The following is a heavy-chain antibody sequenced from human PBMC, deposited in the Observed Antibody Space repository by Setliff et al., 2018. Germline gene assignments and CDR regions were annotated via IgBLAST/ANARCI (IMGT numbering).Heavy chain of an antibody. CDR1: GDSISSRRNY. CDR2: IYTSWST. D-gene: IGHD3-3*01. J-gene: IGHJ6*03. V-gene: IGHV4-61*09. CDR3: ARMSGFQYIDV. Sequence: TLSLTCTVSGDSISSRRNYWGWFRQPAGKEREWIGQIYTSWSTNYNPSLKSRVTISLDTSKNQFSLSLTSVTAEDTAVYYCARMSGFQYIDVWDKGTTVTVSS.